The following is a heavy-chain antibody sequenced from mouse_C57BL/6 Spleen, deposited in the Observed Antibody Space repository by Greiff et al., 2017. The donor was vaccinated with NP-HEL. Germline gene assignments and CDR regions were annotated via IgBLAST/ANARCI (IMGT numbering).Heavy chain of an antibody. D-gene: IGHD2-5*01. CDR3: ARCDSNYVRRTFDY. CDR2: INPSNGGT. Sequence: VQLQQSGTELVKPGASVKLSCKASGYTFTSYWMHWVKQRPGQGLEWIGNINPSNGGTNYNEKFKSKATLTVDKSSSTAYMQLSSLTSEDSAVYYCARCDSNYVRRTFDYWGQGTTLTVSS. J-gene: IGHJ2*01. V-gene: IGHV1-53*01. CDR1: GYTFTSYW.